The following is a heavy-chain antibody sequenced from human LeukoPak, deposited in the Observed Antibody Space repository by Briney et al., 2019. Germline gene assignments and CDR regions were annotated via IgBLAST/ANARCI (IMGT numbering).Heavy chain of an antibody. CDR3: ARDHHGFSY. Sequence: PSETLSLTCTVSGGSISSSTYYWGWIRQPPGKGLEWIGSIYYSGSTYYNPSLKSRATMSVDTSRNQVSLKLTSVTAADTAVYFCARDHHGFSYWGQGTLVTVSS. CDR2: IYYSGST. V-gene: IGHV4-39*07. J-gene: IGHJ4*02. CDR1: GGSISSSTYY. D-gene: IGHD5-24*01.